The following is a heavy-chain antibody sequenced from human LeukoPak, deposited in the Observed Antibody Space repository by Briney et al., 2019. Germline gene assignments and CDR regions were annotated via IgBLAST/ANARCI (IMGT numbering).Heavy chain of an antibody. CDR2: IYSGGST. Sequence: GGSLRLSCAASGFTVSSNYMSWVRQAPGKGLEWVSVIYSGGSTYYADSVKGRFTIPRDNSKNTLYLQMNSLRAEDTAVYYCARYLIGRYDYIWGSSRHDAFDIWGQGTMVTVSS. J-gene: IGHJ3*02. D-gene: IGHD3-16*01. CDR3: ARYLIGRYDYIWGSSRHDAFDI. V-gene: IGHV3-53*01. CDR1: GFTVSSNY.